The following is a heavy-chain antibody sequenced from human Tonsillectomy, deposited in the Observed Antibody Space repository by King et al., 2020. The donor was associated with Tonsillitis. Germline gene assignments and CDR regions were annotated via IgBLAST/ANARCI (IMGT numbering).Heavy chain of an antibody. CDR2: INPDTDVS. D-gene: IGHD3-16*01. V-gene: IGHV1-2*02. Sequence: VQLVESGAELRKPGASVRVSCKTSGYTFTGHFLHWVRQAPGQGFEWMGWINPDTDVSNYAKNFQDRVTMTRDTSNTTVYMELNTLKSDDTAVYFCARGRGGGSAFDFGGQGTMVTVSS. J-gene: IGHJ3*01. CDR1: GYTFTGHF. CDR3: ARGRGGGSAFDF.